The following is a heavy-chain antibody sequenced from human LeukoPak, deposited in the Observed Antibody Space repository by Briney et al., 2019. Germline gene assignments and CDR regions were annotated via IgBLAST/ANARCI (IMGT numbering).Heavy chain of an antibody. J-gene: IGHJ5*02. V-gene: IGHV3-7*01. CDR3: AREGPPYYDFWSGYYTPAPIWFDP. CDR1: GFTFSSYW. Sequence: GGSLRLSCAASGFTFSSYWMSWVRQAPGKGLEWVANIKQDGSEKYYVDSVKGRFTISRDNAKNSLYLQMNSLRAEDTAVYYCAREGPPYYDFWSGYYTPAPIWFDPWGQGTLVTVSS. CDR2: IKQDGSEK. D-gene: IGHD3-3*01.